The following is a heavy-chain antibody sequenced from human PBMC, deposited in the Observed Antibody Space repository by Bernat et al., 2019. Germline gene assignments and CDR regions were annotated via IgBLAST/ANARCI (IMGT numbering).Heavy chain of an antibody. CDR1: GGTFSSYA. CDR3: ARFPIELGYCSGGSCYSGDAFDI. D-gene: IGHD2-15*01. J-gene: IGHJ3*02. Sequence: QVQLVQSGAEVKKPGSSVKVSCKASGGTFSSYAISWVRQAPGQGLEWMGGIIPIFGTANYAQKFQGRVTITADKSTSTAYMELSSLRSEDTAVYYCARFPIELGYCSGGSCYSGDAFDIWGQGTIVTVSS. V-gene: IGHV1-69*06. CDR2: IIPIFGTA.